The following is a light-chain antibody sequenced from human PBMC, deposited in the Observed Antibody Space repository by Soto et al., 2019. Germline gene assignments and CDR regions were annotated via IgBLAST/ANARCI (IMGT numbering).Light chain of an antibody. Sequence: QSRGSLSANEGARVTLTWLASQAIRNDSVWFHQKPGKAPILLIYAASTLQSGVPPRFSGSGSGTDFTLAISSLQAEDFATYYCLQDYTYPRTFGGGTKVDVK. J-gene: IGKJ4*01. CDR1: QAIRND. CDR2: AAS. V-gene: IGKV1-6*01. CDR3: LQDYTYPRT.